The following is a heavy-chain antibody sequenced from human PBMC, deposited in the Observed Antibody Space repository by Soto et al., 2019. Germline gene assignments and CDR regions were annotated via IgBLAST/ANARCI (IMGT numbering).Heavy chain of an antibody. CDR2: IYPGNSNT. Sequence: LGESLKISCQGSGYSFTNYWIGWVRQMPGTGLEWLGIIYPGNSNTRYSPSFEGQVTMSADKSINTAYLQWSSLRASDTAIYFCARPSDVGLASSFEVWGQGTQVTVSS. CDR1: GYSFTNYW. V-gene: IGHV5-51*01. CDR3: ARPSDVGLASSFEV. D-gene: IGHD3-16*01. J-gene: IGHJ4*02.